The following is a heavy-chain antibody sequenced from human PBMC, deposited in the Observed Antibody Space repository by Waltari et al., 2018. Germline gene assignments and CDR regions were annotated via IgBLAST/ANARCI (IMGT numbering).Heavy chain of an antibody. CDR3: ARDREGQQPPYYFDY. CDR1: GYSISRGYS. J-gene: IGHJ4*02. CDR2: TYHSGST. D-gene: IGHD6-13*01. Sequence: QVQLQESGPGLVKPSETLSLTCALSGYSISRGYSWGWIRQPPGKGLAWIGSTYHSGSTYYNPSRKSRVTISVDTSKNQFALKLSSVTAADTAVYYCARDREGQQPPYYFDYWGQGTLVTVSS. V-gene: IGHV4-38-2*02.